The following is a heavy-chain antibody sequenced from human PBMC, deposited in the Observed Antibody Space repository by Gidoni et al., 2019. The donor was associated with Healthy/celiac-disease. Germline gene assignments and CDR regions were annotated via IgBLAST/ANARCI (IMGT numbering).Heavy chain of an antibody. J-gene: IGHJ4*02. Sequence: QVQLQESGPGLVKPSLTLSLPCTVSGGSIRSGGYYWSWIRQHPGKGLEWIGYIYYSGSTYYNPSLKSRVTISVDTSKNQFSLKLSSVTAADTAVYYCARGGQQLVGLDYWGQGTLVTVSS. V-gene: IGHV4-31*03. CDR3: ARGGQQLVGLDY. D-gene: IGHD6-13*01. CDR2: IYYSGST. CDR1: GGSIRSGGYY.